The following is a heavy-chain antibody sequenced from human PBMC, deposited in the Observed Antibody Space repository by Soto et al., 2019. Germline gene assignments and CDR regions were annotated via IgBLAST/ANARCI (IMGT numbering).Heavy chain of an antibody. Sequence: EVQLLESGGGLVQPGGSLRLSCAAPEFTFSSYAMTWVRQAPGKGLEGVSAIRGSGGSTSYTDSVEGRFTISRDNSKNTLYLQMNSLRAEDTAIYYCAKGYCSGGSCHFDYWGQGTLVTVSS. CDR2: IRGSGGST. J-gene: IGHJ4*02. CDR3: AKGYCSGGSCHFDY. D-gene: IGHD2-15*01. CDR1: EFTFSSYA. V-gene: IGHV3-23*01.